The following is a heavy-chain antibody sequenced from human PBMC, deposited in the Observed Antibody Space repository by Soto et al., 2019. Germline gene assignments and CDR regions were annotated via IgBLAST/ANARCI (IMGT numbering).Heavy chain of an antibody. CDR2: ISYDGSNK. D-gene: IGHD3-22*01. CDR3: AKPYDSSGYCFDH. Sequence: GGPLTVYCAVSGLYISSYGMHWVRQAPGKGLEWVAVISYDGSNKYYADSVKGRFTISRDNSKNTLYLQMNSLRAEDTAVYYCAKPYDSSGYCFDHWGQGTLVTVS. CDR1: GLYISSYG. V-gene: IGHV3-30*18. J-gene: IGHJ4*02.